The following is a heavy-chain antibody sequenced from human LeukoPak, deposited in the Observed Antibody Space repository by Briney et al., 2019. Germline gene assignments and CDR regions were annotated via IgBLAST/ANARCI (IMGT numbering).Heavy chain of an antibody. Sequence: PGGSLRLSCAASGFTFSSYWMSWVRQSPGKGLEWVANIKPDGSEKYYVDSVKGRFTISRDNARNALFLEMNSLRAEHTAVYYCTRERMYSGSGSTFPYYDYWGQGTLVIVSS. D-gene: IGHD3-10*01. CDR3: TRERMYSGSGSTFPYYDY. J-gene: IGHJ4*02. V-gene: IGHV3-7*01. CDR1: GFTFSSYW. CDR2: IKPDGSEK.